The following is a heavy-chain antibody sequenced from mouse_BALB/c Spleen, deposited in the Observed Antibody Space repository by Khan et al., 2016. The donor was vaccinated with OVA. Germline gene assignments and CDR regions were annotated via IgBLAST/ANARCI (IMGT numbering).Heavy chain of an antibody. CDR2: IRTYYGVP. V-gene: IGHV1S137*01. D-gene: IGHD1-1*02. CDR3: ASGGKFAY. Sequence: QVQLQQSGAELVRPGVSLTISCTGSGYTFTDYAMHWVKQSHAKSLEWIGVIRTYYGVPDYNQKFKGKATTTVDRSSSTAYMELARLTSDDSAIYCCASGGKFAYLGHGTLVTVSA. J-gene: IGHJ3*01. CDR1: GYTFTDYA.